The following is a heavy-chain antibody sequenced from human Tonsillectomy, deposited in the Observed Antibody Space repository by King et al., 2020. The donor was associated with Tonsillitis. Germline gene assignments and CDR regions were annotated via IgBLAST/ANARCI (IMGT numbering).Heavy chain of an antibody. CDR1: GFTFSRAW. Sequence: QLVQSGGGLVQPGGSLRLSCEASGFTFSRAWMSWVRQAPGKGLEWVGRIKSKTNGEATDYAASVKDRFTISRDDSKNTIYLRVSSLTTEDTAVYYCSTDKHGPHPDYWGQGTLVTVSS. J-gene: IGHJ4*02. CDR3: STDKHGPHPDY. CDR2: IKSKTNGEAT. D-gene: IGHD4-17*01. V-gene: IGHV3-15*01.